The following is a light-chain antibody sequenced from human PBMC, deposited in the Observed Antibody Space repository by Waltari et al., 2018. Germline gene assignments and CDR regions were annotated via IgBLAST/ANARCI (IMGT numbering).Light chain of an antibody. CDR3: QQYHTYWT. V-gene: IGKV1-5*03. CDR1: HSVDSW. J-gene: IGKJ1*01. CDR2: KAS. Sequence: DIQMTQSPSTLSASVGDRGTITCRASHSVDSWLAWYQQTPRKAPRLLIQKASNLESGVPSRFSGSGFGTEFNLTISGLQPDDFATYYCQQYHTYWTFGQGTKVDIK.